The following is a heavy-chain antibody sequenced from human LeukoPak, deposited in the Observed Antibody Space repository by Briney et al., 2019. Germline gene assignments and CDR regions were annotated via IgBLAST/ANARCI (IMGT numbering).Heavy chain of an antibody. J-gene: IGHJ3*02. D-gene: IGHD3-10*01. CDR2: ISGSGSST. CDR3: AKEGRRGSGSYYNDAFDI. Sequence: GGSLRLSCAASGFTFSSYAMSWVRQAPGKGLEWVSAISGSGSSTYYADSVKGRFTISRDNSKNTLYLQMNSLRAEDTAVYYCAKEGRRGSGSYYNDAFDIWGQGTMVTVSS. CDR1: GFTFSSYA. V-gene: IGHV3-23*01.